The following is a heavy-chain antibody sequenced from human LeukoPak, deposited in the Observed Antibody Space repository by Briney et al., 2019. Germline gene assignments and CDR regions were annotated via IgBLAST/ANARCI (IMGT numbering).Heavy chain of an antibody. CDR1: GFTFNDYY. Sequence: GGSLRLSCAASGFTFNDYYMSWIRQAPGKGLEWLSYINIGGTNTHYADSVKGRFTISRDNANKSLYLEMNNLRAEDTAVYYCATDGAGFDTWGQGVLVTVSS. J-gene: IGHJ5*02. CDR3: ATDGAGFDT. V-gene: IGHV3-11*01. CDR2: INIGGTNT.